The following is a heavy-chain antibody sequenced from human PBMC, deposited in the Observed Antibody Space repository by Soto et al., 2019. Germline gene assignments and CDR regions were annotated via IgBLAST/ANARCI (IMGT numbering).Heavy chain of an antibody. CDR2: IRAYNGNT. J-gene: IGHJ5*02. CDR1: GYTLTSYG. D-gene: IGHD3-22*01. CDR3: ALTGYYYDSSGQYNWFDP. Sequence: AASVKVSCKAFGYTLTSYGISWGGKAPGQGLEWMGGIRAYNGNTNNAQKLQGRVTMTTDTSTSTAYMELRSLRSDDTAVYYCALTGYYYDSSGQYNWFDPWGQGTLVTVSP. V-gene: IGHV1-18*01.